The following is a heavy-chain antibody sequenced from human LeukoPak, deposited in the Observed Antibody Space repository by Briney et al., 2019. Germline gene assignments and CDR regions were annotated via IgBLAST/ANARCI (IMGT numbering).Heavy chain of an antibody. J-gene: IGHJ4*02. Sequence: SETLSLTCTVSGGSISSSSYYWSWIRQPPGKGLEWIGYIYYSGSTNYNPSLKSRVTISVDTSKNQFSLKLSSVTAADTAVYYCARGRPAMAYFDYWGQGTLVTVSS. CDR3: ARGRPAMAYFDY. D-gene: IGHD5-18*01. V-gene: IGHV4-61*01. CDR1: GGSISSSSYY. CDR2: IYYSGST.